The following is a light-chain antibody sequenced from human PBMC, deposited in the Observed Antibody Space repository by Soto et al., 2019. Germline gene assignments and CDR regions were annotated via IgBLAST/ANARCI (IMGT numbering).Light chain of an antibody. J-gene: IGKJ2*01. Sequence: DIQMTQSPSSLSASVGDRVTITCRASQSIYSSLNWYHQKPGKAPKLLIYAASNLQSGVPSRFRGSGSGTDFTLSISSLQPEDFATYYCQQSYSAPYTFGQGTTLEI. CDR1: QSIYSS. V-gene: IGKV1-39*01. CDR3: QQSYSAPYT. CDR2: AAS.